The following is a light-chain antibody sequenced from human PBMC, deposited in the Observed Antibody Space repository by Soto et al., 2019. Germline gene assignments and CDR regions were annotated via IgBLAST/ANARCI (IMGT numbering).Light chain of an antibody. CDR3: QQTYTTPFA. CDR1: QSVNTY. J-gene: IGKJ3*01. CDR2: AAS. Sequence: DIQMTQSPSSLSASLGDRVTITCRASQSVNTYINWYQQKPGKAPSLVIYAASSLRAGVASRFSGSASATESTLAISGLQPEDFATYYCQQTYTTPFAFGPGTQLISN. V-gene: IGKV1-39*01.